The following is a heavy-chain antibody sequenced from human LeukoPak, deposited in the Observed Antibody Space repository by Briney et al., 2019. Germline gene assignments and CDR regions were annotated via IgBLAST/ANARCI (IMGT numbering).Heavy chain of an antibody. CDR3: ARADRSGYFGNVVAFDI. V-gene: IGHV4-61*02. D-gene: IGHD3-22*01. J-gene: IGHJ3*02. Sequence: SQTLSLTCTVSGGSINSGSYSWTWIRQPAGKGLEWIGRIHNSGSTDYTPSLKSRVTTLIDTSKNQFFLKLTSVTAADTAVYYCARADRSGYFGNVVAFDIWGQGIMVTVSS. CDR2: IHNSGST. CDR1: GGSINSGSYS.